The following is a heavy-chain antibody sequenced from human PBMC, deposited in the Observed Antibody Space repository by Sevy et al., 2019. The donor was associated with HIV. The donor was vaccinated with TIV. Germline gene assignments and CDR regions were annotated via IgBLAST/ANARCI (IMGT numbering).Heavy chain of an antibody. CDR2: IYYSGST. CDR1: GGSISSYY. D-gene: IGHD3-10*01. CDR3: ATGGSGSYSDY. J-gene: IGHJ4*02. V-gene: IGHV4-59*01. Sequence: SDTLSLTCTVSGGSISSYYWSWIRQPPGKGLEWIGYIYYSGSTNYNPSLKSRVTISVDTSKNQFSLKLSSVTAADTAVYYCATGGSGSYSDYWGQGTLVTVSS.